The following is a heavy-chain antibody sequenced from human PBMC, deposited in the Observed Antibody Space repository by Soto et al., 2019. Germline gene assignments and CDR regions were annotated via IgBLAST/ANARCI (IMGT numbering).Heavy chain of an antibody. J-gene: IGHJ4*02. CDR1: GFSLSTSGVG. V-gene: IGHV2-5*02. D-gene: IGHD3-16*01. CDR3: ALRDYDSYRRSFDY. CDR2: IFWDDDK. Sequence: QITLKESGPTLVKPTQTLTLTCTFSGFSLSTSGVGVGWIRQPPGKALEWLALIFWDDDKRYSPSLKSRLTITKDTSKKQVVLTMTNMDAVDTATYYCALRDYDSYRRSFDYWGQGTLVTVSS.